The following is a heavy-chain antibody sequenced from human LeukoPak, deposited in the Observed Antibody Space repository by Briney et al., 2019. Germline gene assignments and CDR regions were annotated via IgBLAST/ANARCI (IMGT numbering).Heavy chain of an antibody. CDR2: IYYSGST. J-gene: IGHJ3*02. Sequence: SETLSLTCTVSGGSISSYYWSWIRQPPGKGLEWIGYIYYSGSTNYNPSLKSRVTISVDTSKNQFSLKLSSVTAADTAVYYCATLSTWRNVGDTFDIWGQGTMVTVSS. CDR3: ATLSTWRNVGDTFDI. D-gene: IGHD3-10*01. CDR1: GGSISSYY. V-gene: IGHV4-59*08.